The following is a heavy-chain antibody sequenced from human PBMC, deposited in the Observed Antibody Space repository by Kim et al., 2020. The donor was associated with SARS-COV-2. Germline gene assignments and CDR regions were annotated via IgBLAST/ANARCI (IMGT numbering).Heavy chain of an antibody. D-gene: IGHD3-3*01. CDR3: ARAGVTIFGVARRNQHFDY. Sequence: SETLSLTCAVSGGSISSGGYSWSWIRQPPGKGLEWIGYIYHSGSTYYNPSLKSRVTISVDRSKNQFSLKLSSVIAADTAVYYCARAGVTIFGVARRNQHFDYWGQGTLVTVSS. CDR1: GGSISSGGYS. CDR2: IYHSGST. J-gene: IGHJ4*02. V-gene: IGHV4-30-2*01.